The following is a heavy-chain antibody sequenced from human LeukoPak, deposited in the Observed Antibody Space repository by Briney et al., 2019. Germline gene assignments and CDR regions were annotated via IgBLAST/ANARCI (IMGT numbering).Heavy chain of an antibody. Sequence: GGSLRLSCAASGFTFSASAMNWVRQAPAKGLEWVSSVNGGGSSTYYADSVKGRFTISRDNSRNTLYLQMNSLRVEDTAVYYSAKGPVVTLDSWGQGALVTVSS. J-gene: IGHJ4*02. CDR3: AKGPVVTLDS. CDR1: GFTFSASA. V-gene: IGHV3-23*01. CDR2: VNGGGSST. D-gene: IGHD4-23*01.